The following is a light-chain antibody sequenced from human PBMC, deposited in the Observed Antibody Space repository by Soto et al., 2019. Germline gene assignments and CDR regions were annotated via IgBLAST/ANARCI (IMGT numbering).Light chain of an antibody. CDR1: SSDVGGYKY. CDR2: EVS. CDR3: CSYAGSNNYV. Sequence: QSALTQPPSASGSPGKSVTISCTGTSSDVGGYKYVSWFQHHPGKAPKLMLCEVSKRPSGVPDRFSGSRSGNTASLTVSGLQAEDEADYYCCSYAGSNNYVFGTGTKLTVL. V-gene: IGLV2-8*01. J-gene: IGLJ1*01.